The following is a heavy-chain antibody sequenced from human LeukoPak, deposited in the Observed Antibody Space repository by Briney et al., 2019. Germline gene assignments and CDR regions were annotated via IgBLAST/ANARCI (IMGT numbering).Heavy chain of an antibody. V-gene: IGHV3-66*02. CDR2: LYSGGHT. CDR3: ARARCDTCGYGS. D-gene: IGHD3-22*01. CDR1: VFTVSSSY. J-gene: IGHJ5*02. Sequence: GGSLRLSCAASVFTVSSSYMSWVRQAPGKGLEWVAVLYSGGHTDYAVSGSGRFTISSDTSTNTVSLQMNSLSAADTAEYYRARARCDTCGYGSWGQGTLVTVSS.